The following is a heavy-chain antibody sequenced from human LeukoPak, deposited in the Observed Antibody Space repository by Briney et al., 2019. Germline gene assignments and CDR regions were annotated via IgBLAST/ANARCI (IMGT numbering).Heavy chain of an antibody. J-gene: IGHJ3*02. CDR1: GFTFSSYA. D-gene: IGHD6-13*01. V-gene: IGHV3-30*04. CDR2: ISYDGSNK. Sequence: GGSLRLSCAASGFTFSSYAMHWVRQAPGKGLEWVAVISYDGSNKYYADSVKCRFTISRDNSKNTLYLQMNSLRAGDTAVYYCARDLAAAGTGAFDIWGQGTMVTVSS. CDR3: ARDLAAAGTGAFDI.